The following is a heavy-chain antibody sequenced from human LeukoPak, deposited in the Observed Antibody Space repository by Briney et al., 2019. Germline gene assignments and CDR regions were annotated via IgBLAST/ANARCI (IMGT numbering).Heavy chain of an antibody. J-gene: IGHJ4*02. CDR3: ARDGPPYYYDSSGYYFDY. V-gene: IGHV1-2*02. CDR1: GYTFTGYY. Sequence: ASVKVSCKASGYTFTGYYMHWVRQAPGQGLEWMGWINPNSGVTNYAQKFQGRVTMTMDTSISTAYMELSRMRSDDTAVYYCARDGPPYYYDSSGYYFDYWGQGTLVTVSS. D-gene: IGHD3-22*01. CDR2: INPNSGVT.